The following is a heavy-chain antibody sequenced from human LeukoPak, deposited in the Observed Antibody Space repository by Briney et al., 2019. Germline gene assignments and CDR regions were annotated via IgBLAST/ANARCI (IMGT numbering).Heavy chain of an antibody. CDR1: GGSISSGSYY. CDR2: IYTSGST. Sequence: SQTLSLTCTVSGGSISSGSYYWSWIRQPAGKGLEWIGRIYTSGSTYYNPSLKSRVTISVDTSKNQFSLKLSSVTAADTAVYYCAREARIAARDYDYWGQGTLVTVSS. J-gene: IGHJ4*02. D-gene: IGHD6-6*01. CDR3: AREARIAARDYDY. V-gene: IGHV4-61*02.